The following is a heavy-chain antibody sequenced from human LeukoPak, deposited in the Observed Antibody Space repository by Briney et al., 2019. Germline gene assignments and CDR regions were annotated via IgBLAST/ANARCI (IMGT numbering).Heavy chain of an antibody. D-gene: IGHD6-19*01. Sequence: SETLSLTCTVSGGSISSYYWSWIRQPPGKGLGWIGYIYYSGSTNYNPSLKSRVTISVDTSKNQFSLKLSSVTAADTAVYYCARGPSGWGFDYWGQGTLVTVSS. CDR3: ARGPSGWGFDY. J-gene: IGHJ4*02. V-gene: IGHV4-59*01. CDR1: GGSISSYY. CDR2: IYYSGST.